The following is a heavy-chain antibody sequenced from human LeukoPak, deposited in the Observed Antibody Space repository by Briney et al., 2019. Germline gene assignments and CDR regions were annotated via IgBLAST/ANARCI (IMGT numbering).Heavy chain of an antibody. Sequence: SVKVSCKASGGTFSSYAISWVRQAPGQGLEWMGGIIPIFGTANYAQKFQGRVTITADESTSTAYMELSSLRSEDTAVYYCARSHRPIVVVPAAKGGWFDPWGQGTLVTVS. J-gene: IGHJ5*02. D-gene: IGHD2-2*01. CDR1: GGTFSSYA. CDR2: IIPIFGTA. V-gene: IGHV1-69*01. CDR3: ARSHRPIVVVPAAKGGWFDP.